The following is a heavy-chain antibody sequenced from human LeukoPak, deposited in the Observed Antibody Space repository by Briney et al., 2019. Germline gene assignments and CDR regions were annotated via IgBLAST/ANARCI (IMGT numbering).Heavy chain of an antibody. CDR3: ARPRGYTYGYEAFDI. V-gene: IGHV4-39*01. D-gene: IGHD5-18*01. CDR1: GGSISSSSYF. CDR2: ISYSGNT. J-gene: IGHJ3*02. Sequence: SETLSLTCTVSGGSISSSSYFWDWIRQPPGKGLEWIGSISYSGNTYNNPSLKSRVTISVDTSKNEFSLKLSSVTAADTAVYYCARPRGYTYGYEAFDIWGQGTMVTVSS.